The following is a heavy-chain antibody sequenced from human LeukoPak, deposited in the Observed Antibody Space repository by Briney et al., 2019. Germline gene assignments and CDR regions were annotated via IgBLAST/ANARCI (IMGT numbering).Heavy chain of an antibody. V-gene: IGHV3-7*01. J-gene: IGHJ4*02. CDR2: IKEDGTEK. CDR1: AFTFSSYW. CDR3: ARDRRPGIYMGIDY. Sequence: TGGSLRLSCAASAFTFSSYWMSWVRQAPGKGLEGVANIKEDGTEKKYVDSVKGRFTISRDNAKNSLFLQINSLRVEDTAVYYCARDRRPGIYMGIDYWGQGTLVTVSS. D-gene: IGHD2-21*01.